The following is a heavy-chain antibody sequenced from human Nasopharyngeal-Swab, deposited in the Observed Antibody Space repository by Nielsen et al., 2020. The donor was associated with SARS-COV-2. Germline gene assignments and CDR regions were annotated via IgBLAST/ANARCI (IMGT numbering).Heavy chain of an antibody. CDR1: GFTFSSYS. D-gene: IGHD3-3*01. J-gene: IGHJ4*02. V-gene: IGHV3-21*04. CDR3: ARAMTSDF. Sequence: GKSLKISCAASGFTFSSYSMNWVRQAPGKGLEWVSSISSSSSYIYYADSVKGRFTISRDNAKNSLYLQMNSLRAEDTAVYYCARAMTSDFWGQGTLVTVSS. CDR2: ISSSSSYI.